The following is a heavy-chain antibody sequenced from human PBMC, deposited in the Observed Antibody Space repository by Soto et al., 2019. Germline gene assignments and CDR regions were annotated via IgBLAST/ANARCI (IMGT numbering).Heavy chain of an antibody. CDR3: AKDGGREGYFGIWSGP. J-gene: IGHJ5*02. D-gene: IGHD2-15*01. Sequence: QVQLVQSGAEVKKPGSSVKVSCKASGGTFSNYAITWVRQAPGQGLEWLGRIIPIFGTTDYAQKFQGRVTSTADESTTTAYMELSSLRSDDTAVYYWAKDGGREGYFGIWSGPWGQGTLVTVSS. CDR1: GGTFSNYA. CDR2: IIPIFGTT. V-gene: IGHV1-69*15.